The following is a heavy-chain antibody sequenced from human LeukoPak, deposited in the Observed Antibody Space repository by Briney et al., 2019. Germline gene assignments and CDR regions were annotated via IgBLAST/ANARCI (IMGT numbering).Heavy chain of an antibody. D-gene: IGHD1-1*01. Sequence: SETLSLTCTVSGGSISSYYWSWIRQPPGKGREWIGYIYYRRSTNYNASPNSRVIISVDTSKNQFSLKLSSVTAADTAVCYWARQTTWFDPWGQGTLVTVSS. CDR3: ARQTTWFDP. CDR2: IYYRRST. J-gene: IGHJ5*02. CDR1: GGSISSYY. V-gene: IGHV4-59*08.